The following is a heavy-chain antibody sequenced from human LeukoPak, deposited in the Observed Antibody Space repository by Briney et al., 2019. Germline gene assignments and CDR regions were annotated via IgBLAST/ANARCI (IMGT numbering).Heavy chain of an antibody. CDR2: MNPISGNT. D-gene: IGHD6-19*01. J-gene: IGHJ4*02. V-gene: IGHV1-8*01. CDR3: ARYSSGWYGLDY. CDR1: GYTFTSYD. Sequence: ASVKVSCKASGYTFTSYDINWVRQATGQGLEWMGWMNPISGNTGYAQKFQGRVTMTRNTSISTAYMELSSLRSEDTAVYYCARYSSGWYGLDYWGQGTLVTVSS.